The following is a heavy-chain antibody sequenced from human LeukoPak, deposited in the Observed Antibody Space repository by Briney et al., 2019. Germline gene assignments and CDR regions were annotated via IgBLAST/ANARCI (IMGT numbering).Heavy chain of an antibody. D-gene: IGHD2-15*01. Sequence: PSETLSLTCTVTGGSISGYHWNWIRQSPGKGLEWIGNIFYTGNVDYNPSLQSRVTISVDTSKNEISLILSSVTAADTAVYYCARKTYCSGGRCSGENWFDPWGQGTLVTVSS. CDR1: GGSISGYH. CDR2: IFYTGNV. V-gene: IGHV4-59*08. CDR3: ARKTYCSGGRCSGENWFDP. J-gene: IGHJ5*02.